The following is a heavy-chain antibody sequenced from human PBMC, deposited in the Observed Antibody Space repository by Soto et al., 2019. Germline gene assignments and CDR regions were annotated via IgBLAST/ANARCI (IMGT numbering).Heavy chain of an antibody. CDR3: VKDPAHYYDRTDY. V-gene: IGHV3-64D*06. CDR2: ISSNGGST. J-gene: IGHJ4*02. Sequence: GGSLRLSCSASGFTFSSYAMHWVRQAPGKGLEYVSAISSNGGSTYYADSVKGRFTISRDNSKNTLYLQMSSLRAEDTAVYYCVKDPAHYYDRTDYWGQGTLVTVSS. D-gene: IGHD3-22*01. CDR1: GFTFSSYA.